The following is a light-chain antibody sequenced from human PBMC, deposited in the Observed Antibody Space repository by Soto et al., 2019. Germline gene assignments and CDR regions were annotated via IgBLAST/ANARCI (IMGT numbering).Light chain of an antibody. CDR1: QSISSY. CDR3: QESYSTPSVT. J-gene: IGKJ3*01. V-gene: IGKV1-39*01. CDR2: DAS. Sequence: DIQMTQSPSSLSASVGGRVTITCRASQSISSYLNWYQQNPGKAPKLLIYDASSLQSGVPSRFSGSGSGTDFTLTINTLQPEDFATYYCQESYSTPSVTFGPGTKVDIK.